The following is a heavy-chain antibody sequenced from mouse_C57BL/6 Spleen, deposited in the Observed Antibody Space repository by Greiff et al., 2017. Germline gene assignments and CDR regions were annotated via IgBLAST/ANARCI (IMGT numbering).Heavy chain of an antibody. Sequence: QVQLQQPGAELVKPGASVKLSCKASGYTFTSYWMQWVKQRPGQGLEWIGEIDPSDSYTNYNQKFKGKATLTVDTSSSTAYMQLSSLTSEDSAVYYCARWGTIRTYYAMDYWGQGTSVTVSS. V-gene: IGHV1-50*01. CDR3: ARWGTIRTYYAMDY. CDR2: IDPSDSYT. D-gene: IGHD2-12*01. CDR1: GYTFTSYW. J-gene: IGHJ4*01.